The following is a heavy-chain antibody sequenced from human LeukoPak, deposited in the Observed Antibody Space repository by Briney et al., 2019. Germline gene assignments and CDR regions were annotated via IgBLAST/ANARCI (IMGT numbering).Heavy chain of an antibody. J-gene: IGHJ6*02. CDR3: ARESAVTMADYGMDV. CDR2: ISGSGGST. Sequence: PGGPLRLSCAASGFTFSSDAMSWVRQAPGKGLEWVSAISGSGGSTYYADSVKGRFTISRDNSKNMLYLQMNSLRVEDTAVYYCARESAVTMADYGMDVWGQGTTVTVSS. V-gene: IGHV3-23*01. CDR1: GFTFSSDA. D-gene: IGHD4-17*01.